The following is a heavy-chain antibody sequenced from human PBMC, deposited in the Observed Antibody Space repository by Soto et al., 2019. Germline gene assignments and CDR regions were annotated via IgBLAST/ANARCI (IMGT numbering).Heavy chain of an antibody. CDR3: ARVDDSSGYYLDY. J-gene: IGHJ4*02. CDR2: TRNKANSYTT. CDR1: GFTFSDHY. V-gene: IGHV3-72*01. D-gene: IGHD3-22*01. Sequence: EVQLVESGGGLVQPGGSLRLSCAASGFTFSDHYMDWVRQAPGKGLEWVGRTRNKANSYTTEYAASVKGRFTISRDDSKNSLYLQMNSLKTGDTAVYYCARVDDSSGYYLDYWGQGTLVTVSS.